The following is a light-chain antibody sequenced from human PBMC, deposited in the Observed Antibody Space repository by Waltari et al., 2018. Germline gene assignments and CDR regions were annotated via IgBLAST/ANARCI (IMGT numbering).Light chain of an antibody. CDR1: SSNIGAGYD. CDR3: QSYDSSLGDVV. J-gene: IGLJ2*01. V-gene: IGLV1-40*01. CDR2: GNI. Sequence: QSVLTQPPSVSGAPGQRVTISCTGSSSNIGAGYDVHWYQQLPGTAPKLLIYGNINRPAWVPDRFSVSKSGPSASLAIAGLQAEDEAEYYSQSYDSSLGDVVCGGGTKLTVL.